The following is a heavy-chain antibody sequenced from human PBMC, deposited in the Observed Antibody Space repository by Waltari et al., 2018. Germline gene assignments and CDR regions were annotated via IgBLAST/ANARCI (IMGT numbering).Heavy chain of an antibody. Sequence: EVQLVESGGGLVKPGGSLRLSCAASGFTFSSYSMNWVRQAPGKGLEWVSSISSSSSYIYYADSVKGRFTISRDNAKNSLYLQMNSLRAEDTAVYYCAREGAGSPSWPFDYYYYYMDVWGKGTTVTVSS. J-gene: IGHJ6*03. V-gene: IGHV3-21*01. D-gene: IGHD6-6*01. CDR3: AREGAGSPSWPFDYYYYYMDV. CDR2: ISSSSSYI. CDR1: GFTFSSYS.